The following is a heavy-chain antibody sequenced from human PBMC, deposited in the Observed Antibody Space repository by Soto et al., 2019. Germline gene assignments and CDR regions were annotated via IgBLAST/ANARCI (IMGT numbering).Heavy chain of an antibody. V-gene: IGHV3-64*01. CDR3: AREDY. J-gene: IGHJ4*02. CDR1: GFTFSSYA. CDR2: ISSNGGST. Sequence: EVPLVESGGGLVQPGGSLRLSCAASGFTFSSYAMHWVRQAPGKGLEYVSAISSNGGSTYYANSVKGRITISRDNSKTTLYLQMGRLGAEDMAVYYCAREDYWGQGTLVTVSS.